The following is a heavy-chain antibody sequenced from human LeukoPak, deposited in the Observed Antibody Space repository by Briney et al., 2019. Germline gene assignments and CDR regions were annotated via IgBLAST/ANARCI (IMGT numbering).Heavy chain of an antibody. Sequence: GGSLRLSCAASGFTFSSYGMHWVRQAPGKGLEGVAVIWYDGSNKYYADSVKGRFTISRDNSKNTLYLQMNSLRAEDTAVYYCARDRADYGDYYYYYGMDVWGQGTTVTVSS. CDR3: ARDRADYGDYYYYYGMDV. CDR1: GFTFSSYG. V-gene: IGHV3-33*01. J-gene: IGHJ6*02. CDR2: IWYDGSNK. D-gene: IGHD4-17*01.